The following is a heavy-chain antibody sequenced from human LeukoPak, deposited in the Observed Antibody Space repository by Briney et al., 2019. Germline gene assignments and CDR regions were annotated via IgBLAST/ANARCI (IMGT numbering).Heavy chain of an antibody. D-gene: IGHD2-2*01. Sequence: WGTLRLSCAASGFTFSDYYMSWIRQAPGKGLEWVSYISSSSSYTNYADSVKGRFTISRDNAKNSLYLQMNSLRAEDTAVYYCARESGAVVPAAMHYYYGMDVWGKGTTVTVSS. J-gene: IGHJ6*04. CDR3: ARESGAVVPAAMHYYYGMDV. CDR2: ISSSSSYT. CDR1: GFTFSDYY. V-gene: IGHV3-11*06.